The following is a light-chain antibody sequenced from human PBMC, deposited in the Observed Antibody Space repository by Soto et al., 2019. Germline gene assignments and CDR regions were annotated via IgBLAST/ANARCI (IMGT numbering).Light chain of an antibody. CDR3: LAYDLSLRNYV. CDR2: GYN. V-gene: IGLV1-40*01. CDR1: TSNDGAPYD. Sequence: QSALAHPPSVARAPGHRLSTSCTQSTSNDGAPYDVHYYQHPPITTPTLLIYGYNNRPSSIPYPFSAPKSRTSSSLAVLWLQGEDVGDYYCLAYDLSLRNYVVGSGTKVNVL. J-gene: IGLJ1*01.